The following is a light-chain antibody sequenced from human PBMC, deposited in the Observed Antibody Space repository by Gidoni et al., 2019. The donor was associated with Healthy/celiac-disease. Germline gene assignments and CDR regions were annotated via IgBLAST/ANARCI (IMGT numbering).Light chain of an antibody. Sequence: DIQMTQSPSSLSASVGDRVTITCRASQSISSYLNWYQQKPGKAPKLLIYAASSLQSGVPSRFSGSRSGTDFTLTISSLQPEDFATYYCQQTGTFGGGTKVEIK. V-gene: IGKV1-39*01. CDR1: QSISSY. CDR2: AAS. J-gene: IGKJ4*01. CDR3: QQTGT.